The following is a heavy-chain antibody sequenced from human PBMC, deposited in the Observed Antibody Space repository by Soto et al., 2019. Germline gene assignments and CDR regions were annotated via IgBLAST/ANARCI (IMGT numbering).Heavy chain of an antibody. CDR2: INPNSGGT. J-gene: IGHJ4*02. Sequence: GASVKVSCKASGYTFTGYYMHWVRQAPGQGLEWMGWINPNSGGTNYAQKFQGWVTMTRDTSISTAYMELSRLRSDDTAVYYCARGALDDSDRSPFDYWGQGTLVTVPS. D-gene: IGHD3-22*01. V-gene: IGHV1-2*04. CDR3: ARGALDDSDRSPFDY. CDR1: GYTFTGYY.